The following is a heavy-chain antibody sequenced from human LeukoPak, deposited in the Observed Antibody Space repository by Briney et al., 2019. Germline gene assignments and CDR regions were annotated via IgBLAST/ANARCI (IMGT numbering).Heavy chain of an antibody. CDR3: ARGGGGGGDLNGGGMDV. CDR2: INHSGST. J-gene: IGHJ6*02. D-gene: IGHD2-21*02. CDR1: GGSFSGYY. V-gene: IGHV4-34*01. Sequence: PSETLSLTCAVYGGSFSGYYWSWIRQPPGKGLEWIGEINHSGSTNYNPSLKSRVTISVDTSKNQFSLKLSSVTAADTAVYYCARGGGGGGDLNGGGMDVWGQGTTVTVSS.